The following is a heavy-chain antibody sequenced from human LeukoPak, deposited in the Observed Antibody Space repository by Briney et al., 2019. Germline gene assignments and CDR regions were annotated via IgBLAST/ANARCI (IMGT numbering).Heavy chain of an antibody. D-gene: IGHD1-26*01. Sequence: PGGSLRLSCAASGFTVIGNDMSWVRQAPGKGLEWVSLIYAGGSGSAYYADSVRGRFTGSRDDSKNTLDLQMNTLKPDDTAVYYCLRQGVGSPPRWRRGTLVTVSS. CDR1: GFTVIGND. J-gene: IGHJ4*02. CDR3: LRQGVGSPPR. V-gene: IGHV3-53*05. CDR2: IYAGGSGSA.